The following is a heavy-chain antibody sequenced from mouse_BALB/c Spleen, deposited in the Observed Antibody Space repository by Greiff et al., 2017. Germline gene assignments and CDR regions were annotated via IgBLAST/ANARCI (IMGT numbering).Heavy chain of an antibody. CDR1: GYSITSDYA. Sequence: EVQLQESGPGLVKPSQSLSLTCTVTGYSITSDYAWNWIRQFPGNKLEWMGYISYSGSTSYNPSLKSRISITRDTSKNQFFLQLNSVTTEDTATYYCARGITPYYFDYWGQGTTLTVSS. CDR2: ISYSGST. CDR3: ARGITPYYFDY. V-gene: IGHV3-2*02. J-gene: IGHJ2*01. D-gene: IGHD2-4*01.